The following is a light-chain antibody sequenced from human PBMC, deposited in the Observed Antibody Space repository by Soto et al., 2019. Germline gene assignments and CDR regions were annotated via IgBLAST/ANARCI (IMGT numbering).Light chain of an antibody. J-gene: IGLJ1*01. CDR1: SSDVGGYKF. CDR3: CSYAGTYTHYV. Sequence: QSALTQPRSVSGSPGQSVTISCTGTSSDVGGYKFVSWYQQHPGKAPKLMIYDVNKRPSGVPGRFSGSKSGNTASLTISGLQAEDEADYYCCSYAGTYTHYVFGTGTKLTVL. CDR2: DVN. V-gene: IGLV2-11*01.